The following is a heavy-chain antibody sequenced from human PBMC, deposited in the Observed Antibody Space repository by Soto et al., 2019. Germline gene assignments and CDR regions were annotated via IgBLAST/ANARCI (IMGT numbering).Heavy chain of an antibody. CDR1: GFTFSSYS. V-gene: IGHV3-21*01. J-gene: IGHJ2*01. Sequence: EVQLVGSGGGLVKPGGSLRLSCAASGFTFSSYSMNWVRQAPGKGLEWVSSISSSSSYIYYADSVKGRFTISRDNAENSLYLQMNSLRAEDTAVYYCARELFRGGDYVGWYFDLWGRGTLVTVSS. CDR3: ARELFRGGDYVGWYFDL. CDR2: ISSSSSYI. D-gene: IGHD4-17*01.